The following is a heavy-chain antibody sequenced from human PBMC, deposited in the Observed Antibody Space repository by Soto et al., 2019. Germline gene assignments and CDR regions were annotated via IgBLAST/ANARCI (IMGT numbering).Heavy chain of an antibody. D-gene: IGHD3-22*01. CDR1: GFTFSSYA. V-gene: IGHV3-23*01. CDR2: ISGSGGST. CDR3: AKCGYYYDSSGYYYDEYYFDY. Sequence: PGGSLRLSCAASGFTFSSYAMSWVRQAPGKGLEWVSAISGSGGSTYYADSVKGRFTISRDNSKNTLYLQMHSLRAEDTAVYYCAKCGYYYDSSGYYYDEYYFDYWGQGTLVTVSS. J-gene: IGHJ4*02.